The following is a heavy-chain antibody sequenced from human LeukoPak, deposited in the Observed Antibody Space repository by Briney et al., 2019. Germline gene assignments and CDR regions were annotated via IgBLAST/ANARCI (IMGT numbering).Heavy chain of an antibody. CDR3: ARMPPVRGVRNFYFYYYVDV. Sequence: SETLSLTCTVSGASIDGYYWSWLRQPAGQSPEWFGRIHTSGTTNYNPAFKSRVIMSVDTSDKQFSLNVSSVTAADTAVYYCARMPPVRGVRNFYFYYYVDVWGRGTTVTVSS. CDR1: GASIDGYY. V-gene: IGHV4-4*07. J-gene: IGHJ6*03. D-gene: IGHD3-10*01. CDR2: IHTSGTT.